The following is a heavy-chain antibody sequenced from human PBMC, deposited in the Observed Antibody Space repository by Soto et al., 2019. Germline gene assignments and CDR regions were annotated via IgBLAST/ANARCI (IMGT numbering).Heavy chain of an antibody. Sequence: ASVKVSCKASGYTFTSYFMHWVRQAPGQGLEWMGIINPSGGSTSYAQKFQGRVTMTRDTSTSTVYMELSSLRSEDTAVYYCAMSGYDSYYFDYWGQGTLVTVSS. CDR3: AMSGYDSYYFDY. J-gene: IGHJ4*02. CDR1: GYTFTSYF. V-gene: IGHV1-46*01. D-gene: IGHD5-12*01. CDR2: INPSGGST.